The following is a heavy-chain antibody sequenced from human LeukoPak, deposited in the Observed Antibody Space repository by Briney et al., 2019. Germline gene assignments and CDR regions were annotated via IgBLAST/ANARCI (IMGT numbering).Heavy chain of an antibody. CDR3: ARRAGTMVRGAAVAFDI. D-gene: IGHD3-10*01. CDR1: GGSISSTYYY. V-gene: IGHV4-39*07. J-gene: IGHJ3*02. Sequence: SETLSLTCTVSGGSISSTYYYWDWIRQPPGKGLEWIGSIYYTGNTYYNPSLKSRVTMSVDTSRNQFSLKLSSVTAADTAVYYCARRAGTMVRGAAVAFDIWGQGTMVTVSS. CDR2: IYYTGNT.